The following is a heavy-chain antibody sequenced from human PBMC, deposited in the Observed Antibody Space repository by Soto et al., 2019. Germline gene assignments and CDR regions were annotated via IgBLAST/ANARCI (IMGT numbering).Heavy chain of an antibody. CDR3: AKGELPYYFDY. Sequence: PSETLSLTCTVSGGSISSYYWSWIRQPPGKGLEWIGYIYYSGSTNYNPSLKSRVTISVDTSKNQFSLKLSSVTAADTAVYYCAKGELPYYFDYWGQGTLVTVSS. V-gene: IGHV4-59*08. CDR2: IYYSGST. D-gene: IGHD3-16*01. CDR1: GGSISSYY. J-gene: IGHJ4*02.